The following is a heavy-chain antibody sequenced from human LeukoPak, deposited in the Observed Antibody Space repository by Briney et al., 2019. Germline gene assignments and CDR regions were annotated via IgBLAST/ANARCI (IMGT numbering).Heavy chain of an antibody. D-gene: IGHD3-10*01. CDR1: GGTFISYA. Sequence: ASVKVSCKASGGTFISYAISWVRQAPGQGLEWMGRIIPIFGTANYAQKFQGRVTITTDESTSTAYMELSSLRSEDTAVYYCATNYMVRGVIFDYWGQGTLVTVSS. J-gene: IGHJ4*02. CDR3: ATNYMVRGVIFDY. V-gene: IGHV1-69*05. CDR2: IIPIFGTA.